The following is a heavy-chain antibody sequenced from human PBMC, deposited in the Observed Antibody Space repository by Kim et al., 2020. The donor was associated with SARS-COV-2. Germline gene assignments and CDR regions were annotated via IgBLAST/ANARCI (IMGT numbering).Heavy chain of an antibody. J-gene: IGHJ5*02. Sequence: GGSLRLSCAASGFTFSSYSMNWVRQAPGKGLEWVSSISSSSGYIYYADSVKGRFTISRDNAKNSLYLQMNSLRAEDTAVYYCARDRGWVDPWGQGTLVAVSS. CDR1: GFTFSSYS. CDR2: ISSSSGYI. CDR3: ARDRGWVDP. D-gene: IGHD3-10*01. V-gene: IGHV3-21*01.